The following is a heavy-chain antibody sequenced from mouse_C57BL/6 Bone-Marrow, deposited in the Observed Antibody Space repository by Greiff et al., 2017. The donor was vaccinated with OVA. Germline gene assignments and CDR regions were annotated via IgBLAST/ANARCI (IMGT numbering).Heavy chain of an antibody. V-gene: IGHV1-61*01. J-gene: IGHJ2*01. D-gene: IGHD3-2*02. CDR3: ARRLRLYFDY. Sequence: QVQLQQPGAELVRPGSSVKLSCKASGYTFTSYWMAWVKQRPGQGLEWIGNIYPSDSETHYNQKFKDKATLTVDKSSSTAYMQLSSLTSEDSAVYYCARRLRLYFDYWGQGTTLTVSS. CDR1: GYTFTSYW. CDR2: IYPSDSET.